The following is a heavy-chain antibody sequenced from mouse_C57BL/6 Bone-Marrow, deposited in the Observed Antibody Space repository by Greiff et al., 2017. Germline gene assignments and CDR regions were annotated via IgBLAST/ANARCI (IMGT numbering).Heavy chain of an antibody. CDR2: IYPRSGYT. CDR3: ARWGTWFAY. Sequence: VQLQQSGAELARPGASVKLSCKASGYTFTSYGLSWVKQRTGQGLEWIGEIYPRSGYTYYNEKFTAKATLTADKSSSTAYMELHSLTSEDSAVYFCARWGTWFAYWGQGTLVTVSA. J-gene: IGHJ3*01. CDR1: GYTFTSYG. V-gene: IGHV1-81*01.